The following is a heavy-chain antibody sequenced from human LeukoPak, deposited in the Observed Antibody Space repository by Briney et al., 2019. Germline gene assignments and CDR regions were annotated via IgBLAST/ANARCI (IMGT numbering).Heavy chain of an antibody. CDR1: GFSFSGYG. J-gene: IGHJ4*02. CDR3: ARVSHYDMLTGYYVLFDY. V-gene: IGHV3-30*03. D-gene: IGHD3-9*01. Sequence: GGSLRLSCGASGFSFSGYGMHWVRQAPGKGLEWVAVISYDGSNKYYADSVKGRFTISRDNAKNSLYLQMNSLRAEDTAVYYCARVSHYDMLTGYYVLFDYWGQGTLVTVSS. CDR2: ISYDGSNK.